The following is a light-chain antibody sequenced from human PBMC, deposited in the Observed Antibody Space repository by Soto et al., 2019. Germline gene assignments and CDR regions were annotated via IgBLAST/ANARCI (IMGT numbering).Light chain of an antibody. CDR3: NHEINNLFT. CDR1: QSISRW. V-gene: IGKV1-5*03. Sequence: DIQFTQAPSTLSASVGDRVTITCRASQSISRWLAWSQQKPGKAPNLLIYETSNLKSGVPSRFTGSGSGTEFTLPISSLQPDDFATYSSNHEINNLFTFDGGT. J-gene: IGKJ4*01. CDR2: ETS.